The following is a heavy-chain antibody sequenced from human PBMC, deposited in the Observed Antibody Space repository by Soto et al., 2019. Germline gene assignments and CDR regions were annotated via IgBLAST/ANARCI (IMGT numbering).Heavy chain of an antibody. V-gene: IGHV5-10-1*01. J-gene: IGHJ4*02. CDR3: ANILGRPPADQATLARPDFVL. Sequence: VESLKISCKASGYIFIHFWITWVRQVPGKGLEWMGRIDPSDSKADYSPAFQGHVTISIDRAVTTAYLHFGSLKASDTAIYYCANILGRPPADQATLARPDFVLWGRGTLVTVSS. CDR2: IDPSDSKA. D-gene: IGHD6-6*01. CDR1: GYIFIHFW.